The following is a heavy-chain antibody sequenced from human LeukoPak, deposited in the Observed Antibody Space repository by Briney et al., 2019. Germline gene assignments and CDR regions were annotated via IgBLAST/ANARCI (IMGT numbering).Heavy chain of an antibody. CDR1: GGSISSYY. CDR2: IYYSGST. D-gene: IGHD6-13*01. J-gene: IGHJ4*02. V-gene: IGHV4-59*01. CDR3: ARADSSSWYFDY. Sequence: SETLSLTCTVSGGSISSYYWSWIRQPPGKGLEWTGYIYYSGSTNYNPSLKSRVTISVDTSKNQFSLKLSSVTAADTAVYYCARADSSSWYFDYWGQGTLVTVSS.